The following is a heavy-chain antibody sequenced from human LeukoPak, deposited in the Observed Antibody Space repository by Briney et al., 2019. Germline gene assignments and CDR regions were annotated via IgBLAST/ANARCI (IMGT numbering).Heavy chain of an antibody. Sequence: GGSLRLSCAASGFTFSSYWMSWVRQAPGKGLEWVANIKQDGSEKYYVDSVKGRFTISRDNAKNSLYLQMNSLRAEDTAVYYCARVGSSLVGGYYYYMDVWGKGTTVTVSS. CDR1: GFTFSSYW. CDR3: ARVGSSLVGGYYYYMDV. J-gene: IGHJ6*03. D-gene: IGHD6-13*01. V-gene: IGHV3-7*01. CDR2: IKQDGSEK.